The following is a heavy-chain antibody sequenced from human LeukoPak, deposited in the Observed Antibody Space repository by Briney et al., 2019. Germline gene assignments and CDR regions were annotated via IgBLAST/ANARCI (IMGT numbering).Heavy chain of an antibody. D-gene: IGHD2-2*01. CDR1: GFTFSSYS. CDR3: TRAASDCSSTSCFTRYFQH. Sequence: GGSLRLSCTASGFTFSSYSLNWVRQAPGKGLEWVSSVSTGSNYVYYADSVKGRFTISRDNSKNTLYLQMNSLRAEDTAVYYCTRAASDCSSTSCFTRYFQHWGQGTLVTVSS. J-gene: IGHJ1*01. CDR2: VSTGSNYV. V-gene: IGHV3-21*01.